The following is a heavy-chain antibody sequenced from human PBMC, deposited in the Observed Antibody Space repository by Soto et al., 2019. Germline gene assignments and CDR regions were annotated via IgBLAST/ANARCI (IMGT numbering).Heavy chain of an antibody. D-gene: IGHD1-7*01. V-gene: IGHV1-46*01. CDR3: AIDRLDYGTTRRNNWFDP. CDR2: INPGDGGT. J-gene: IGHJ5*02. CDR1: GFDLMRYH. Sequence: QAQLVQSGAEVKKPGASVKVSCKASGFDLMRYHMYWVRQAPGQGLEWMGTINPGDGGTSYAEEFQDRVTTTRDTSTKTIYMELTSLTSKDTAVYYCAIDRLDYGTTRRNNWFDPWGQGTLVTVS.